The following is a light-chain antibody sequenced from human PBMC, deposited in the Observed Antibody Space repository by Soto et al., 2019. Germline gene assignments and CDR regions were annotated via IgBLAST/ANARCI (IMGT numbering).Light chain of an antibody. J-gene: IGLJ2*01. Sequence: QPVLTQSPSASASLGASVKLTCTLSSGHSDYAIAWHQQQPQKGPRYLMKINNDGSHTKGDGIPDRFSGSSSGAERCLTISSLQSEDEADYYCQTWGTGIRVFGGGTQLTVL. V-gene: IGLV4-69*01. CDR2: INNDGSH. CDR3: QTWGTGIRV. CDR1: SGHSDYA.